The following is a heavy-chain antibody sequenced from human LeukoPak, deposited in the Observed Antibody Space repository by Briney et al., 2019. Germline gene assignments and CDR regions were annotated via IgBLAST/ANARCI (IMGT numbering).Heavy chain of an antibody. Sequence: ASVKVSCKASGGTFSSYAISWVRQAPGQGLEWMGGIIPIFGTANYAQKFQGRVTITTDESTSAAYMELSSPRSEEPAVYYCVFGVAAAGTLKGLYFDYWGKGTLVTVSS. CDR3: VFGVAAAGTLKGLYFDY. D-gene: IGHD6-13*01. CDR2: IIPIFGTA. CDR1: GGTFSSYA. J-gene: IGHJ4*02. V-gene: IGHV1-69*05.